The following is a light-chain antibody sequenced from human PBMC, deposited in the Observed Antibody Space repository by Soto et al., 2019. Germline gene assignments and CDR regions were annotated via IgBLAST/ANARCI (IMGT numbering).Light chain of an antibody. CDR1: PSVTNF. CDR2: GTF. J-gene: IGKJ5*01. V-gene: IGKV3-11*01. CDR3: QQRNVWPPVT. Sequence: EIVLTQPPATLSLSQGERATLSSRPSPSVTNFLAWYQQKPGQAPRLLIYGTFNRATGIPARFSGSGSGTDFTLTISSLEPEDSAVYYCQQRNVWPPVTFGQGTRLEIK.